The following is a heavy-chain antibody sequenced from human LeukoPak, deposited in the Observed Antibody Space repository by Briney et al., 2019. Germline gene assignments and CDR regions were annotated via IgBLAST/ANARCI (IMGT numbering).Heavy chain of an antibody. J-gene: IGHJ5*02. D-gene: IGHD3-9*01. V-gene: IGHV3-30*04. CDR3: ARAAAETGSFRDNWFDP. CDR2: ISDDGRIK. CDR1: GFSFSRYD. Sequence: GRSLRLSCVGTGFSFSRYDMHWVRQAPGKGLEWVAVISDDGRIKIYGDSVKGRLTISRDNSKNTLYLQMNSLRGEDTAVYYCARAAAETGSFRDNWFDPWGQGTLVTVSS.